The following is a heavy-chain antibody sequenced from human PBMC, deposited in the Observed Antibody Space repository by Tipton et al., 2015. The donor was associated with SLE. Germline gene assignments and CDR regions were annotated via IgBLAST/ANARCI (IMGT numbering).Heavy chain of an antibody. J-gene: IGHJ4*02. CDR3: VRDLGIAAAALDY. CDR2: IWHDGSNK. D-gene: IGHD6-13*01. Sequence: SLRLSCAASGFTFSSFGMHWVRQAPGKGLEWVAVIWHDGSNKYYADSVKGRFTISRDNSKNTLYLQMNSLRAEDTAVYYCVRDLGIAAAALDYWGQGTLVTVSS. V-gene: IGHV3-33*01. CDR1: GFTFSSFG.